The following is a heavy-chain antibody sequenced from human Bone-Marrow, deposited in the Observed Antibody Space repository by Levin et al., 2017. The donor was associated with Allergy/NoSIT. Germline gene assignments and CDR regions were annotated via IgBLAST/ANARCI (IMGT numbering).Heavy chain of an antibody. D-gene: IGHD3-3*01. CDR2: TYSSGSA. J-gene: IGHJ4*02. CDR3: ARAQIFYNSWGGIH. CDR1: GGSISGGGYY. Sequence: SSETLSLTCTVSGGSISGGGYYWNWIRQVPGKGLEWIGYTYSSGSAYYNPSLQSRFSISVDKSSNRFSLNVNSVTAADTAVYYCARAQIFYNSWGGIHWGQRMMVRVSS. V-gene: IGHV4-31*03.